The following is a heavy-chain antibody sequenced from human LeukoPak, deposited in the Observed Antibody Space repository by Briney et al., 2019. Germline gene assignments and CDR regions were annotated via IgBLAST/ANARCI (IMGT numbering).Heavy chain of an antibody. V-gene: IGHV3-30*03. D-gene: IGHD4-11*01. CDR2: ISYDGSNK. J-gene: IGHJ1*01. Sequence: GRSLRLSCAASGFTFSSYGMHWVRQAPGKGLEWVAVISYDGSNKYYADSVKGRFTISRDNSKNTLYLQMNSLGGDDTAIYYCATYSSLNAREFHYWGQGTLVTVPS. CDR1: GFTFSSYG. CDR3: ATYSSLNAREFHY.